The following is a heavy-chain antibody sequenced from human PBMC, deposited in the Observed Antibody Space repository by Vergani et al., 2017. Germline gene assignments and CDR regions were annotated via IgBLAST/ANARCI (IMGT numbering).Heavy chain of an antibody. V-gene: IGHV1-18*01. J-gene: IGHJ5*02. D-gene: IGHD2-2*01. CDR2: ISAYNGNT. CDR1: GYTFTSYG. CDR3: AVDADLGYCSSTSCYDSWFDP. Sequence: QVQLVQSGAEVKTPGASVTVSCKASGYTFTSYGISWVRQSPGQGLEWMGWISAYNGNTNYAQKHQGRVTMTTDTSTGTAYMELLSLRSDDTAGYYCAVDADLGYCSSTSCYDSWFDPWGQGTLVTVSS.